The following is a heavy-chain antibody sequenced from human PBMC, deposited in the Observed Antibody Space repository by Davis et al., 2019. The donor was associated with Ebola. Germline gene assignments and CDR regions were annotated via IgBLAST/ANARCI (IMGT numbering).Heavy chain of an antibody. J-gene: IGHJ6*02. Sequence: MPSETLSLTCTVSGGSMNTYYWNWIRQSPGKGLEWLGYIYSSGSTKYNPSLESRIAISVDTSNNQFSLKLSSVTSEDTAVYFCAREVRTYDVWRFPGPRDNNNGMDVWGQGTTVTVSS. CDR3: AREVRTYDVWRFPGPRDNNNGMDV. CDR1: GGSMNTYY. V-gene: IGHV4-59*01. D-gene: IGHD3-3*01. CDR2: IYSSGST.